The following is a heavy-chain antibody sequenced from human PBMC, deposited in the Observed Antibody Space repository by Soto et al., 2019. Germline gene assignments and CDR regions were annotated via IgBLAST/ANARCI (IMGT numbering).Heavy chain of an antibody. J-gene: IGHJ3*02. Sequence: QVQLQESGPGLVKPSQTLSLTCTVSGGSISSGDYYWSWIRQPPGKGLEWIGYIYYSGSTYYNPSLKSRVNMSVDTSKNQFSLKLSAVTAADTAVYYCARDVLPRGFDIWGQGTMVTVSS. CDR2: IYYSGST. CDR3: ARDVLPRGFDI. D-gene: IGHD3-10*02. CDR1: GGSISSGDYY. V-gene: IGHV4-30-4*01.